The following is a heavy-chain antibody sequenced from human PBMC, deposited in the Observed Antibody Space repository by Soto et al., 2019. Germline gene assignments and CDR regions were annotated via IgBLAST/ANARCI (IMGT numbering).Heavy chain of an antibody. CDR2: IYYSGST. V-gene: IGHV4-31*03. CDR1: GGSISSGGYY. Sequence: SETLSLTCTVSGGSISSGGYYWSWIRQHPGKGLEWIGYIYYSGSTYYNPSLKSRVTISVDTSKNQFSLKLSSVTAADTAVYYCARLGTGTSQGFDPWGQGTLVTVSS. CDR3: ARLGTGTSQGFDP. D-gene: IGHD1-7*01. J-gene: IGHJ5*02.